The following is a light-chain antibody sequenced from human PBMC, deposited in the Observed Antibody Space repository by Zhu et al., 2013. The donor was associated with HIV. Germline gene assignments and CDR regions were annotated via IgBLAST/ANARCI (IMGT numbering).Light chain of an antibody. Sequence: QSALTQPASVSGSPGQSITISCTGTSSDVGSYNRVSWYQQPPGTAPKLMIYEVANRPSGVSDRFSGSKSGNTASLTISGLQAEDEAHYYCTSYTSSTTLIFGGGTKVTVL. CDR1: SSDVGSYNR. V-gene: IGLV2-18*02. J-gene: IGLJ2*01. CDR3: TSYTSSTTLI. CDR2: EVA.